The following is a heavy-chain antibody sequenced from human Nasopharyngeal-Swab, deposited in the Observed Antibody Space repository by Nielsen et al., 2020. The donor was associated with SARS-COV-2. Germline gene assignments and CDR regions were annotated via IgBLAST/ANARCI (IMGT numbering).Heavy chain of an antibody. Sequence: GESLKISCAAPGFTFSSYGMHWVRQAPGKGLEWVAVISYDGSNKYYADSVKGRFTISRDNSKNTLYLQMNSLRAEDTAVYYCAREGGNWFDPWGQGTLVTVSS. D-gene: IGHD3-16*01. CDR3: AREGGNWFDP. V-gene: IGHV3-30*03. CDR1: GFTFSSYG. CDR2: ISYDGSNK. J-gene: IGHJ5*02.